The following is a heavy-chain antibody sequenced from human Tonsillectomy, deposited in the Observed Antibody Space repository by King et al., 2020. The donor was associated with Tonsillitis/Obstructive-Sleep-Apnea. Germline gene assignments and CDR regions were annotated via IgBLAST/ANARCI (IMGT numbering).Heavy chain of an antibody. CDR2: IYSGGST. D-gene: IGHD1-26*01. V-gene: IGHV3-53*01. CDR3: ARGSGGTYYNHLDY. J-gene: IGHJ4*02. Sequence: VQLVESGGGLIQPGGSLRLSCAASGFTVSSNYMSWVRQAPGKGLEWVSVIYSGGSTYYADSVKGRFTISRDNSKNTLYLQMNSLRAEDTAVYYCARGSGGTYYNHLDYWGQGTLVTVSS. CDR1: GFTVSSNY.